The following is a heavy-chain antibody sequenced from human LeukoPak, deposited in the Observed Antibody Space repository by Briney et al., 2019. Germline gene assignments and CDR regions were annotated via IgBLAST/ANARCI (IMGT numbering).Heavy chain of an antibody. Sequence: KPSETLSLTCTISGGSISGYYWSWIRQPPGKGLEWIGYIYTSGSTNYNPSLNSRVTILVDTSKNQISLKLSSVTAADTAVYYCARHVTTYSPFDPWGQGTLVTVSS. CDR3: ARHVTTYSPFDP. CDR2: IYTSGST. J-gene: IGHJ5*02. CDR1: GGSISGYY. D-gene: IGHD2-15*01. V-gene: IGHV4-4*09.